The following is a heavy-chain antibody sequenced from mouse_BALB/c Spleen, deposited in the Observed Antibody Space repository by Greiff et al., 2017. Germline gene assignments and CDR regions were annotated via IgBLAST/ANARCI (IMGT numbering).Heavy chain of an antibody. J-gene: IGHJ4*01. D-gene: IGHD1-2*01. CDR3: ARVPLLQAGAMDY. CDR2: IYPGNVNT. CDR1: GYTFTSYY. V-gene: IGHV1S56*01. Sequence: QVQLQQSGPELVKPGASVRISCKASGYTFTSYYIHWVKQRPGQGLEWIGWIYPGNVNTKYNEKFKGKATLTADKSSSTAYMQLSSLTSEDSAVYFCARVPLLQAGAMDYWGQGTSVTVSS.